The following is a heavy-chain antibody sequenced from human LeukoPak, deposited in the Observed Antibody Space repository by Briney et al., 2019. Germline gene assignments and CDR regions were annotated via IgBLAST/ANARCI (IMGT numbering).Heavy chain of an antibody. CDR2: IWYDGSIK. CDR1: GFTFSSYG. Sequence: GGSLRLSCAASGFTFSSYGMHWVRQAPGKGLEWVAVIWYDGSIKYYADSVKGRFTISRDNSKNTLSLQMSSLRAEDTAVYYCARFGSGGSERDYWGQGTLVTVSS. J-gene: IGHJ4*02. D-gene: IGHD2-15*01. CDR3: ARFGSGGSERDY. V-gene: IGHV3-33*01.